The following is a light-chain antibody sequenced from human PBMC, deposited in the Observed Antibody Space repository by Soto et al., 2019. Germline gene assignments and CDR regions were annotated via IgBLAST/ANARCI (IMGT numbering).Light chain of an antibody. Sequence: EIVLTQSPGTLSLSPGERASLSCRASQSLSSSHLIWYQQKPGQAPRLLIYDASSRATGIPDRFSGGGSGTDFTFTISRLEPEDFAVYYCQHLSAFGQGTKVEIK. CDR2: DAS. CDR3: QHLSA. V-gene: IGKV3-20*01. J-gene: IGKJ1*01. CDR1: QSLSSSH.